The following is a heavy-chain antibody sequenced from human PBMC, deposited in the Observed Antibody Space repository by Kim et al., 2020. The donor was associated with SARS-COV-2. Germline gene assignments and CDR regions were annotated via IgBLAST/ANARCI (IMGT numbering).Heavy chain of an antibody. Sequence: GGSLRLSCAVSGIPFSNAWFNWVRQAPGKGLEWVGRIKSKSDGGTADLAAPVKGRFAISRDDSKNTLSLLMNSLRTDDSAVYDCTTVSMHWGQGTLVTVS. V-gene: IGHV3-15*01. CDR3: TTVSMH. CDR1: GIPFSNAW. J-gene: IGHJ4*02. D-gene: IGHD2-2*01. CDR2: IKSKSDGGTA.